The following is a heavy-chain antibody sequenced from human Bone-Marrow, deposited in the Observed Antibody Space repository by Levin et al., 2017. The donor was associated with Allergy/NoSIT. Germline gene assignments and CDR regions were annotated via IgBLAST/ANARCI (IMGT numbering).Heavy chain of an antibody. CDR2: ISSSSSYT. J-gene: IGHJ4*02. V-gene: IGHV3-11*05. CDR1: GFTFSDYY. CDR3: ARVYCSGGSCYPRLAYFDY. Sequence: GGSLRLSCAASGFTFSDYYMSWIRQAPGKGLEWVSYISSSSSYTNYADSVKGRFTISRDNAKNSLYLQMNSLRAEDTAVYYCARVYCSGGSCYPRLAYFDYWGQGTLVTVSS. D-gene: IGHD2-15*01.